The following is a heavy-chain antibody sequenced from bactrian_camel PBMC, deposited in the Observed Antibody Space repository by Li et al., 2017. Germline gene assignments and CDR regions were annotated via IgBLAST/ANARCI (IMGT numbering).Heavy chain of an antibody. CDR1: GFYT. CDR2: INDGRGDT. J-gene: IGHJ4*01. CDR3: AAAKFGNARAVIAGLYNRDTY. D-gene: IGHD1*01. V-gene: IGHV3S1*01. Sequence: QLVESGGGLVQPGGSLRLSCTASGFYTMYWVRRAPGKGLEWVSTINDGRGDTSYADSVKGRFTISRDNAKNTVTLQMNRLKHEDTAVYYCAAAKFGNARAVIAGLYNRDTYWGQGTQVTVS.